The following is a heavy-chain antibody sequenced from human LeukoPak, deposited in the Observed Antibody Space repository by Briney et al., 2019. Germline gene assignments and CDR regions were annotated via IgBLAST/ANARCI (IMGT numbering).Heavy chain of an antibody. CDR1: GGSISSGDYY. Sequence: SETLSLTCTVSGGSISSGDYYWSWIRQPPGKGLEWIGYIYYSGSTYYNPSLKSRVTISVDTSKNQFSLKLSSVTAADTAVYYCARVGYYDSLWDPPTSIFDIWGQGTMVTVSS. CDR2: IYYSGST. CDR3: ARVGYYDSLWDPPTSIFDI. J-gene: IGHJ3*02. V-gene: IGHV4-30-4*01. D-gene: IGHD3-22*01.